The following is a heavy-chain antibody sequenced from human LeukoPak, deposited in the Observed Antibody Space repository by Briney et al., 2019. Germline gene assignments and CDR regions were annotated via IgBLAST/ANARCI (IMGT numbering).Heavy chain of an antibody. D-gene: IGHD5-18*01. CDR1: GFTFGNYW. J-gene: IGHJ3*02. CDR2: IKQAGSEK. CDR3: ARPRVIQLPDADAFDI. Sequence: PGGSLRLSCAASGFTFGNYWMSWVRQAPGKGLEWVANIKQAGSEKNYVDSVKGRFTISRDNAKNSLYLQMNSLRAEDTAVYYCARPRVIQLPDADAFDIWGQGTMVTVSS. V-gene: IGHV3-7*01.